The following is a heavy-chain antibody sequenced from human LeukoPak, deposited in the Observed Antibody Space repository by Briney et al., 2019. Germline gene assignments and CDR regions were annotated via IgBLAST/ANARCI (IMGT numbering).Heavy chain of an antibody. Sequence: ASVKVSCKASGYTFTSYGISWVRQAPGQGLEWMGWISAYNGNTNYAQKLQGRVTMTTDTSTSTAYMELRGLRSDDTAVYYCARTYCSSTSCHAYYFDYWGQGTLVTVSS. CDR3: ARTYCSSTSCHAYYFDY. D-gene: IGHD2-2*01. CDR2: ISAYNGNT. V-gene: IGHV1-18*01. CDR1: GYTFTSYG. J-gene: IGHJ4*02.